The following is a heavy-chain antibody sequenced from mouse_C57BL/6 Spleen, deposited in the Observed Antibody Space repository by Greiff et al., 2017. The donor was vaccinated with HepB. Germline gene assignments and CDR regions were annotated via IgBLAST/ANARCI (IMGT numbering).Heavy chain of an antibody. CDR2: ISDGGSYT. CDR1: GFTFSSYA. D-gene: IGHD4-1*01. CDR3: ARDETGTGYFDV. V-gene: IGHV5-4*01. J-gene: IGHJ1*03. Sequence: EVQLVESGGGLVKPGGSLKLSCAASGFTFSSYAMSWVRQTPEKRLEWVATISDGGSYTYYPDNVKGRFTISRDNAKNNLYLHMSHLKSEDTAMYYCARDETGTGYFDVWGTGTTVTVSS.